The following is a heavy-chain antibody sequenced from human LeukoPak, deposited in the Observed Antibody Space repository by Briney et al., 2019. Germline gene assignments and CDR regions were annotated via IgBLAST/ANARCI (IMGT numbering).Heavy chain of an antibody. J-gene: IGHJ4*02. V-gene: IGHV3-23*01. D-gene: IGHD4-17*01. Sequence: GGSLRLSCAASGFTFSSYAMTWVRQAPGKGLEWASAISGSGGITNYADSVKGRFTISRDNSKNTLFLQMNSLRAEDTAVYHCAFNGRDYVRGWWDYWGQGTLVTVSS. CDR2: ISGSGGIT. CDR3: AFNGRDYVRGWWDY. CDR1: GFTFSSYA.